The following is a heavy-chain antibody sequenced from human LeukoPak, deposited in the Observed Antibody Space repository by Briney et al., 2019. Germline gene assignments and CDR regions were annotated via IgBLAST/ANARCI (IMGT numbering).Heavy chain of an antibody. CDR2: INDSRST. Sequence: PSETLSLTCAVYGDYFSGYYGSWLRQPPGKGLEWVGEINDSRSTSYNPSLKSRVTISVDKSKKHFSLKLSSVTAAHTAVYYCARVDIAATGGCFDPWGQGTLVTVSS. CDR3: ARVDIAATGGCFDP. CDR1: GDYFSGYY. J-gene: IGHJ5*02. V-gene: IGHV4-34*01. D-gene: IGHD5-12*01.